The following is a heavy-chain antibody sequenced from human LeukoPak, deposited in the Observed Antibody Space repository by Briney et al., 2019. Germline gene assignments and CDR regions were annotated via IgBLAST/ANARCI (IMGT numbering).Heavy chain of an antibody. Sequence: GGSLRLSCAASGFTFSSYSMNWVRQAPGKGLEWVSYFSSSSSTIYYADSVKGRFTISRDNAKNSLYLQMNSLRAEDTAVYYCARWQYYDSSGYYSRNWFDPWGQGTLVTVSS. CDR2: FSSSSSTI. CDR1: GFTFSSYS. V-gene: IGHV3-48*01. D-gene: IGHD3-22*01. J-gene: IGHJ5*02. CDR3: ARWQYYDSSGYYSRNWFDP.